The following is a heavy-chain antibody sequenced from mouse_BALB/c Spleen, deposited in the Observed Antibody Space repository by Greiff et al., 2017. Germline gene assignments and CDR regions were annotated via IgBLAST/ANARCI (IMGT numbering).Heavy chain of an antibody. CDR1: GYTFTSYV. CDR2: INPYNDGT. V-gene: IGHV1-14*01. CDR3: ARLGGYDEYYYAMDY. D-gene: IGHD2-14*01. Sequence: EVQLQQSGPELVKPGASVKMSCKASGYTFTSYVMHWVKQKPGQGLEWIGYINPYNDGTKYNEKFKGKATLTSDKSSSTAYMELSSLTSEDSAVYYCARLGGYDEYYYAMDYWGQGTSVTVSS. J-gene: IGHJ4*01.